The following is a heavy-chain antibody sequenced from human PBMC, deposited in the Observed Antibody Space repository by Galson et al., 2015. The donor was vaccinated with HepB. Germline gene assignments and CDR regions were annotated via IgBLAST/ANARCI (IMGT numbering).Heavy chain of an antibody. CDR1: GYTFTSYA. CDR3: ARDPYCGGDCSGYDY. V-gene: IGHV1-3*01. Sequence: SVKASCKASGYTFTSYAMHWVRQAPGQRLEWMGWINAGNGNTKYSQKFQGRVTITRDTSASTAYMELSSLRSEDTAVYYCARDPYCGGDCSGYDYWGQGTLVTVSS. D-gene: IGHD2-21*02. J-gene: IGHJ4*02. CDR2: INAGNGNT.